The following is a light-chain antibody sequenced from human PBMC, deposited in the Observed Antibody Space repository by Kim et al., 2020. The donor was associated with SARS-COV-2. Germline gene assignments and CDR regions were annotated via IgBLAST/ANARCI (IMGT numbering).Light chain of an antibody. Sequence: EIVLTQSPGTLSLSPGERATLSCRASQSVSSTYLAWYQQKPGQPPRLLIYGASRRATGIPDRFSGSWSGTDFTLTISRLEPEDFEVYYCQQYGTSPLTFGGGTKLEI. CDR1: QSVSSTY. J-gene: IGKJ4*01. V-gene: IGKV3-20*01. CDR3: QQYGTSPLT. CDR2: GAS.